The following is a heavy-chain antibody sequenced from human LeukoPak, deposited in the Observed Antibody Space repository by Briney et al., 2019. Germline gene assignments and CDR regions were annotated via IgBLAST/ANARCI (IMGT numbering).Heavy chain of an antibody. CDR2: IIPIFGTA. Sequence: EASVKLSCKASGGTFSNHAFSWVRQAPGQGLEWMGGIIPIFGTANYAQEFQGRVTITTDESTSTGYMELSSLRSEDTAIYYCALPYTTVVTETLEGAFDIWGQGTMVTVSS. CDR3: ALPYTTVVTETLEGAFDI. CDR1: GGTFSNHA. J-gene: IGHJ3*02. D-gene: IGHD4-23*01. V-gene: IGHV1-69*05.